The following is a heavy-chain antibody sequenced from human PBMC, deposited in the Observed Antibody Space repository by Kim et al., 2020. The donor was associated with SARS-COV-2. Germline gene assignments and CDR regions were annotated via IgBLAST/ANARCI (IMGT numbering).Heavy chain of an antibody. D-gene: IGHD3-16*01. Sequence: SVKVSCKASGGTFSSYAINWVRQAPGQGLEWMGGIIPIFGTTNYAQRFQGRVTVTADESTSTAYMELSSLRSEDTAGYYCERGVLGAETDYWGQGTRVT. J-gene: IGHJ4*02. CDR2: IIPIFGTT. V-gene: IGHV1-69*13. CDR1: GGTFSSYA. CDR3: ERGVLGAETDY.